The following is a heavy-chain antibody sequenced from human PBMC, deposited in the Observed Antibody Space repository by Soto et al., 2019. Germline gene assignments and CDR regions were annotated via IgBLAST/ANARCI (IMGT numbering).Heavy chain of an antibody. CDR3: ARETYYDFWSGPYYGMDV. Sequence: ASVKVSCKASGYTFTSYYMHWVRQAPGQGLEWMGIINPSGGSTSYAQKFQGRVTMTRDTSTSTVYMELSSLRAEDTAVYYCARETYYDFWSGPYYGMDVWGQGTTVTVSS. J-gene: IGHJ6*02. D-gene: IGHD3-3*01. V-gene: IGHV1-46*01. CDR1: GYTFTSYY. CDR2: INPSGGST.